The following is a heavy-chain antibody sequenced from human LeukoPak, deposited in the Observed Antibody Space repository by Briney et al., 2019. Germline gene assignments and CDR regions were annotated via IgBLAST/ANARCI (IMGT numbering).Heavy chain of an antibody. D-gene: IGHD4-17*01. J-gene: IGHJ3*02. CDR3: ARHQTGNYGDERSDAFDI. CDR2: IYYSGST. CDR1: GGSISSSSYY. V-gene: IGHV4-39*01. Sequence: SETLSLTCTVSGGSISSSSYYWGWIRQPPGKGLEWIGSIYYSGSTYYNPSLKSRVTISVDTSKNQFSLKLSSVTAADTAVYYCARHQTGNYGDERSDAFDIWGQGTMVTVPS.